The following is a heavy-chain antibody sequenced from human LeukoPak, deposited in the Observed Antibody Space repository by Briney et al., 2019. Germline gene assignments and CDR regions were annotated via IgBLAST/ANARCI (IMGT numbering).Heavy chain of an antibody. V-gene: IGHV1-18*01. J-gene: IGHJ4*02. CDR1: GYTFTSYG. D-gene: IGHD3-22*01. Sequence: ASVKVSCKASGYTFTSYGISWVRQAPGQGLEWMGWISAYNGNTNYAQKHQGRVTMTTDTSTSTAYMELRSLRSDDTAVYYCARDETYYYDSSGYQSDDYWGQGTLVTVSS. CDR3: ARDETYYYDSSGYQSDDY. CDR2: ISAYNGNT.